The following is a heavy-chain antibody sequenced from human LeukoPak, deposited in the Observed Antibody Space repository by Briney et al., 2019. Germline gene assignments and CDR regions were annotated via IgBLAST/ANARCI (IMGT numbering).Heavy chain of an antibody. CDR3: AAESSSSWEGH. Sequence: GGSLRLSCAASGFPFSRHWMSWVRQAPGKGLQWVANIKEDGSENYYVDSVKGRFTISRDNAENSLYLQMNSLRAEDTAAYYCAAESSSSWEGHWGQGTLVTVSS. D-gene: IGHD6-6*01. CDR2: IKEDGSEN. CDR1: GFPFSRHW. J-gene: IGHJ4*02. V-gene: IGHV3-7*01.